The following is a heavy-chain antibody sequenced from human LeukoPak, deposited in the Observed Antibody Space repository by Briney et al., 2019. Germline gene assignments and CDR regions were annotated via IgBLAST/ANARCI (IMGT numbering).Heavy chain of an antibody. D-gene: IGHD5-12*01. CDR1: TRSLSSYY. V-gene: IGHV4-59*08. J-gene: IGHJ4*02. CDR3: ARQVGRGAYDAWYFDH. CDR2: MLYRGST. Sequence: SETLSLTCAVSTRSLSSYYWSWIRQPQGKGLEWIGYMLYRGSTNYNPSLKSRVTISIDASKSQFSLKLTSVTGADTALYYCARQVGRGAYDAWYFDHWGPGTLVTVSS.